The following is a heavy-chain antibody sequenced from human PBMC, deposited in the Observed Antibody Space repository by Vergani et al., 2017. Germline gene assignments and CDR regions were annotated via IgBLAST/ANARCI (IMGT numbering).Heavy chain of an antibody. CDR1: GGSISSYY. V-gene: IGHV4-59*01. J-gene: IGHJ4*02. CDR3: ARGGNSWPYYFDY. Sequence: QVQLQESGPGLVKPSEILSLTCTVSGGSISSYYWSWIRQSPGKGLEWIGYIYYSGSTNYNPSLKSRVTISVDTSKNQFSLKLSSVTAADTAVYYCARGGNSWPYYFDYWGQGTLVTVSS. CDR2: IYYSGST. D-gene: IGHD6-13*01.